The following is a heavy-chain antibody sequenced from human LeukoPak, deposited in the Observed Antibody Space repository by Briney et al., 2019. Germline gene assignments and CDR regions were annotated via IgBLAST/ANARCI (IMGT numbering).Heavy chain of an antibody. Sequence: PSETLSLTCAVYGGSFSGYYWSWIRQPPGKELEWIGEINHSGSTNYNPSLKSRVTISVDTSKNQFSLKLSSVTAADTAVYYCARSTKYSSGWSPLDYWGQGTLVTVSS. V-gene: IGHV4-34*01. CDR3: ARSTKYSSGWSPLDY. CDR1: GGSFSGYY. D-gene: IGHD6-19*01. J-gene: IGHJ4*02. CDR2: INHSGST.